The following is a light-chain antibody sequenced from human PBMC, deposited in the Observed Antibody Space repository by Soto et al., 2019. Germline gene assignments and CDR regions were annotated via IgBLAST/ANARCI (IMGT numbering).Light chain of an antibody. J-gene: IGKJ3*01. CDR1: QSVSSSY. CDR3: QQYGSSPLFT. V-gene: IGKV3-20*01. CDR2: GAS. Sequence: EIVLTQSPGTLSLSPGERATLSCRASQSVSSSYLAWYQQKPGQAPRLLIYGASGRATGIPDRFSGSGSGTDFTLTISRLELEDFAVYYCQQYGSSPLFTFVPGTKVEIK.